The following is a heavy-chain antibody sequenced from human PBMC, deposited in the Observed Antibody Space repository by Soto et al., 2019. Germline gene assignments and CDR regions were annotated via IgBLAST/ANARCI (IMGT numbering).Heavy chain of an antibody. D-gene: IGHD3-22*01. CDR2: IYPGDSDT. CDR3: ARHSSDSSGYSSRDYYSGMDV. CDR1: GYSFTSYW. V-gene: IGHV5-51*01. Sequence: EPVKMSCKGSGYSFTSYWIGRVRPMPGKGLEWVGIIYPGDSDTRYSPSIQGQVTISADRSISTAYLQWSSLKASDTAMYYCARHSSDSSGYSSRDYYSGMDVWGQGTTVTVSS. J-gene: IGHJ6*02.